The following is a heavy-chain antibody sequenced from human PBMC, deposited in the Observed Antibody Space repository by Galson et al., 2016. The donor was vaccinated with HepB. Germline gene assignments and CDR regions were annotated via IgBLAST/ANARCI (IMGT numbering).Heavy chain of an antibody. D-gene: IGHD6-13*01. CDR3: ARQGSSIRYDYYYGLDV. V-gene: IGHV5-51*01. J-gene: IGHJ6*02. CDR1: GYRFNNFW. CDR2: IYPADSDT. Sequence: QSGAEVKKPGESLKISCKGSGYRFNNFWIGWVRQTPGKGLEWVGSIYPADSDTRYSPSFQGQVTISVDKSTSTAYLQWSSLKASDTAIYYCARQGSSIRYDYYYGLDVWGQGTTVTVSS.